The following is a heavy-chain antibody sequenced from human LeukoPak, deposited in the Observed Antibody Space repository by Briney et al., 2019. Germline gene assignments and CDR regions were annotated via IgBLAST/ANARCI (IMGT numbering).Heavy chain of an antibody. CDR3: ATDCSSTSCHDY. J-gene: IGHJ4*02. Sequence: GASVKVSCKASGYTFTSYYMHWVRRAPGQGLEWMGIINPSGGSTSYAQKFQGRVTMTRDTSTSTVYMELSSLRSEDTAVYYCATDCSSTSCHDYWGQGTLVTVSS. D-gene: IGHD2-2*01. CDR1: GYTFTSYY. V-gene: IGHV1-46*01. CDR2: INPSGGST.